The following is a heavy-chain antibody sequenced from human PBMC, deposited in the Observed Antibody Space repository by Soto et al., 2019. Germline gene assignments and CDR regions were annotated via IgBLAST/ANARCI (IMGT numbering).Heavy chain of an antibody. D-gene: IGHD3-3*01. CDR1: GGSFSGYY. CDR2: INHSGST. V-gene: IGHV4-34*01. J-gene: IGHJ6*02. Sequence: SETLSLTCAVFGGSFSGYYWSWIRQPPGKGLEWIGEINHSGSTNYNPSLKSRVTISVDTSKNQFSLKLSSVTAADTAVYYCARVTRITIFGVVSYGMDVWGQGTTVTVSS. CDR3: ARVTRITIFGVVSYGMDV.